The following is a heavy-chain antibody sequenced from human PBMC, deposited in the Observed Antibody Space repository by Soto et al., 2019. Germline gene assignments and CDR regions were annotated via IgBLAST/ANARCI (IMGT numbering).Heavy chain of an antibody. CDR2: VFYSGSD. CDR1: GGSVSSGNHY. CDR3: ARGRGYGYGIDY. V-gene: IGHV4-61*01. D-gene: IGHD5-18*01. J-gene: IGHJ4*02. Sequence: QVQLQESGPGLVKPSETLSLTCTVSGGSVSSGNHYWSWIRQPPGKELEFIAYVFYSGSDNYNPPLKSRXXTXIXXSKNQFSLNLRSVTAADTAVYYCARGRGYGYGIDYWGQGALVTVSS.